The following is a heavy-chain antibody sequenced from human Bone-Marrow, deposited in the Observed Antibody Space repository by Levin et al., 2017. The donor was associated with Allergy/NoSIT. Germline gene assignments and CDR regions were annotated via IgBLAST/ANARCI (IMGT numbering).Heavy chain of an antibody. CDR2: IYHSGST. CDR1: GGSISSSNW. J-gene: IGHJ3*02. V-gene: IGHV4-4*02. D-gene: IGHD6-19*01. CDR3: ARGNSGWSPPLNAFDI. Sequence: PSETLSLTFAVSGGSISSSNWWSWVRQPPGKGLEWIGEIYHSGSTNYNPSLKSRVTISVDKSKNQFSLKLSSVTAADTAVYYCARGNSGWSPPLNAFDIWGQGTMVTVSS.